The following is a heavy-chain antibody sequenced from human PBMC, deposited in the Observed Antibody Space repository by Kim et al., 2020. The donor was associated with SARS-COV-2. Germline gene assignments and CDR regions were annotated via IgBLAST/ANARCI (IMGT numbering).Heavy chain of an antibody. CDR1: GGSFSGYY. CDR3: ARGSRDCWSGYRQYYYMDV. CDR2: INHSGST. V-gene: IGHV4-34*01. Sequence: SETLSLTCAVYGGSFSGYYWSWIRQPPGKGLEWIGEINHSGSTNYNPSLKSRVTISVDTSKNQFSLKLSSVTAADTAVYYCARGSRDCWSGYRQYYYMDVWGKGTKVTVSS. D-gene: IGHD3-3*01. J-gene: IGHJ6*03.